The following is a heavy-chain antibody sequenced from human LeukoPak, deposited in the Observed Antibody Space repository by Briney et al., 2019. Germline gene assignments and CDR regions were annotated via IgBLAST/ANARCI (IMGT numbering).Heavy chain of an antibody. V-gene: IGHV3-23*01. J-gene: IGHJ5*02. D-gene: IGHD3-22*01. CDR2: ISGSGGST. CDR1: GFTFSIYG. Sequence: GGSLRLSCAASGFTFSIYGMSWVRQAPGKGLQWVSAISGSGGSTYYADSVKGRFTISRDNSKNTLYLQMNSLRAEDTAVYYCARDLGQYYDTSDNWFDPWGQGTLVTVSS. CDR3: ARDLGQYYDTSDNWFDP.